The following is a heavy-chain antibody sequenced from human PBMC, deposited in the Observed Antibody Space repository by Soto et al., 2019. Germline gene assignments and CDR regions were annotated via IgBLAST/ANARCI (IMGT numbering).Heavy chain of an antibody. CDR2: IDPSDSYT. Sequence: GESLKISCKGSGYSFTSYWISWVRQMPGKGLEWMGRIDPSDSYTNYSPSFQGHVTISADKSISTAYLQWSSLKASDTAMYYCARLGVAAAGTRYYYYGMDVWGQGTTVTVSS. D-gene: IGHD6-13*01. J-gene: IGHJ6*02. CDR3: ARLGVAAAGTRYYYYGMDV. CDR1: GYSFTSYW. V-gene: IGHV5-10-1*01.